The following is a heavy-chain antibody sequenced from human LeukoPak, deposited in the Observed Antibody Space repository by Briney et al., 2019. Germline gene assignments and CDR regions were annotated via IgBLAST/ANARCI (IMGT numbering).Heavy chain of an antibody. CDR3: ARLLRNIAAGVYYFDY. CDR2: IYPGDSDT. D-gene: IGHD6-13*01. V-gene: IGHV5-51*01. Sequence: GASLQISCKGSGYSFATYWIAWVRQLPGKGLEWMGIIYPGDSDTRYSPSFQGQVTISADKSINTAYLQWSSLKASDTAMYYCARLLRNIAAGVYYFDYWGQGTLVTVSS. CDR1: GYSFATYW. J-gene: IGHJ4*02.